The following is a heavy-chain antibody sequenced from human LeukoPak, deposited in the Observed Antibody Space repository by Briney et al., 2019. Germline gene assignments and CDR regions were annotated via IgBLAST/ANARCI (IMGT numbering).Heavy chain of an antibody. J-gene: IGHJ6*02. D-gene: IGHD3-9*01. Sequence: GGSLRLSCAASGFTFSSYSMNWVRHAPGKGLEWVSSISSSSSYTYYADSVKGRFTISRDNAKDSLYLQMNSLRAEDTAVYYCARADYDILTGYYRDYYYYGMDVWGQGTTVTVSS. V-gene: IGHV3-21*01. CDR2: ISSSSSYT. CDR3: ARADYDILTGYYRDYYYYGMDV. CDR1: GFTFSSYS.